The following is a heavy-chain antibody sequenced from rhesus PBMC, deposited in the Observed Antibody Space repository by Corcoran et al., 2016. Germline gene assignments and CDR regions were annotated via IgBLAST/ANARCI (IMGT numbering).Heavy chain of an antibody. CDR2: FVGSGSGT. CDR3: ASSAQQRLVSFDY. J-gene: IGHJ4*01. D-gene: IGHD6S26*01. Sequence: QLQLQESGPGLVKPSETLSLTCAVSGGSISSSYWSWIRQAPGKGLGWIGYFVGSGSGTNYNPTLKSPVTLSVDTSKNQLSLKLSSVTAADTAVYYCASSAQQRLVSFDYWGQGVLVTVSS. V-gene: IGHV4-169*02. CDR1: GGSISSSY.